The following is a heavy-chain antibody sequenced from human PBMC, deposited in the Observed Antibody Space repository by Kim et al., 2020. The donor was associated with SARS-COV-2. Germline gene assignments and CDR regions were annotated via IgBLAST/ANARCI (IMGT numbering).Heavy chain of an antibody. V-gene: IGHV1-46*01. CDR2: INPSGGSP. CDR1: GYTFTSYY. D-gene: IGHD3-10*01. Sequence: ASVKVSCKASGYTFTSYYIHWVRQAPGQGLEWVGIINPSGGSPTYTLKFQGRVTMTRDTSRSTVYMELSSLTCEDTAVYYCARGSGSGSYYSPWGQGTLVTVSS. CDR3: ARGSGSGSYYSP. J-gene: IGHJ5*02.